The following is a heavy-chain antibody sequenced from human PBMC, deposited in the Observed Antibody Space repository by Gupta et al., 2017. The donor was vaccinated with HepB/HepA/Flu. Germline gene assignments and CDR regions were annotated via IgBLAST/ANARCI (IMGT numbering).Heavy chain of an antibody. CDR2: ISTSGNTI. CDR1: GFIFSDYY. V-gene: IGHV3-11*04. Sequence: QVLLVESGGGLVKPGGSLRLSCAASGFIFSDYYMRWVRQAPGKGLEWIAQISTSGNTIHYADSAKGRFTISRDNAKNSLYLQIHSLSAEDTAVYYCARPAGAYSGALDHWGQGTLVTVSS. D-gene: IGHD2-21*01. CDR3: ARPAGAYSGALDH. J-gene: IGHJ4*02.